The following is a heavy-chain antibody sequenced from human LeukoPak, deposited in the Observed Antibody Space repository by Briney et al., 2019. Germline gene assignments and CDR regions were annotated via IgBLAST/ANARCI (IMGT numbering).Heavy chain of an antibody. J-gene: IGHJ4*02. CDR1: EYTFTEYA. CDR3: ARGSYFYGSGSFMGSDY. D-gene: IGHD3-10*01. V-gene: IGHV1-3*01. CDR2: INAGNGNT. Sequence: ASVKVSCKASEYTFTEYAVNWVRQAPGQRLEWMGWINAGNGNTEYSQSLQDRVTITRDTSATTAYMELSSLRSEDTAVYYCARGSYFYGSGSFMGSDYWGQGTLVTVSS.